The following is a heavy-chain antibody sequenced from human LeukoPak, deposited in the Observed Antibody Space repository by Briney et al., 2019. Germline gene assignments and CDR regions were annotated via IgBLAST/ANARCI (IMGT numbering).Heavy chain of an antibody. Sequence: PGGSLRLSCAASGFTFSTYWMHWVRQAPGKGLVWVSRINGDGTTTDYADFVKGRFTISRDNSNNTLYLQLNSLRVEDTAVYFCAKGVVIAGRGYYFDFWGQGTPVTVSS. V-gene: IGHV3-74*01. D-gene: IGHD1-14*01. J-gene: IGHJ4*02. CDR2: INGDGTTT. CDR3: AKGVVIAGRGYYFDF. CDR1: GFTFSTYW.